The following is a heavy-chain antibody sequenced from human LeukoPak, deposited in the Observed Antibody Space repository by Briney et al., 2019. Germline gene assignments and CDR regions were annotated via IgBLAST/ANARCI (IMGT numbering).Heavy chain of an antibody. CDR3: ARSPSGSSSRWFDP. V-gene: IGHV4-4*02. Sequence: SGTLSLTCAVSGDSISSSNWWWSWVRQPPGKRLEWIGEVYHSGTTNYNPSLKSRVTISIDKSKNQFSLKLSSVTAADTAVYYCARSPSGSSSRWFDPWGQGTLVTVSS. J-gene: IGHJ5*02. CDR1: GDSISSSNW. D-gene: IGHD1-26*01. CDR2: VYHSGTT.